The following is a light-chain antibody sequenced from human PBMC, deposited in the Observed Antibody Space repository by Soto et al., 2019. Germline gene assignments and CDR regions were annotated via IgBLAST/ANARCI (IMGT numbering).Light chain of an antibody. CDR1: QSVSSSY. V-gene: IGKV3-20*01. Sequence: EIVLTQSPGTLSLSPGERATLSCRASQSVSSSYLAWYQQKPGQAPRLLIDGASSRATGIPDRFSGSGSGTDFTLTISSLEPEDFAVDYCHQYDSSPLTVGGGTKVEI. J-gene: IGKJ4*01. CDR2: GAS. CDR3: HQYDSSPLT.